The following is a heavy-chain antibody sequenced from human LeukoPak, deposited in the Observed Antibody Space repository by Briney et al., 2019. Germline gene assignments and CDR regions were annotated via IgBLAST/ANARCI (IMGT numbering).Heavy chain of an antibody. D-gene: IGHD3-22*01. J-gene: IGHJ4*02. CDR2: IIAIVGRA. CDR1: GGTFSSYA. V-gene: IGHV1-69*05. CDR3: ARSQYYDSSGYYDY. Sequence: ASVKVSCKASGGTFSSYAMSWVRQAPGQGLEWMGGIIAIVGRANYAEKLQGRVTITTDESTSTAYMELSSLRSEDTAVYYCARSQYYDSSGYYDYWGQGTLVTVSS.